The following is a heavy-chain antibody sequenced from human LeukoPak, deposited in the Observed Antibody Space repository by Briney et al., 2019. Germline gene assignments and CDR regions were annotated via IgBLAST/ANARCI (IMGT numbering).Heavy chain of an antibody. Sequence: PGGSLRLSCAASGFTFSSYAMSWVRQAPGKGLEWVSAISGSGGSTYYADSVKGRFTISRDNSKNTLYLQMNSLRAEDTAVYYCAKPWGYYDFWSGSPKKEDYWGQGTLVTVSS. CDR1: GFTFSSYA. V-gene: IGHV3-23*01. D-gene: IGHD3-3*01. CDR3: AKPWGYYDFWSGSPKKEDY. CDR2: ISGSGGST. J-gene: IGHJ4*02.